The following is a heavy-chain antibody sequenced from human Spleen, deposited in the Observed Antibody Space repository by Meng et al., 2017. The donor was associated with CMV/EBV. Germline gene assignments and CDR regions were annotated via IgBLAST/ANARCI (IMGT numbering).Heavy chain of an antibody. CDR1: GFTFRDHY. CDR3: ARDGRITIFGVVIMTPRDWSGGMDV. CDR2: ISSSGITL. Sequence: GESLKISCAASGFTFRDHYMSWIRQAPGKGLEWVSFISSSGITLNYADSVKGRFTISRDNAKNSLYLQMNSLRAEDTAVYYCARDGRITIFGVVIMTPRDWSGGMDVWGQGTTVTVSS. D-gene: IGHD3-3*01. J-gene: IGHJ6*02. V-gene: IGHV3-11*04.